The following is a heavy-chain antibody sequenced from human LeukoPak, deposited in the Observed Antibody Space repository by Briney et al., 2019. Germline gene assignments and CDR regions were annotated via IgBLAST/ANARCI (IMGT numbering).Heavy chain of an antibody. CDR3: ARGGLRWLAQDAEYFQH. CDR2: INHSGST. V-gene: IGHV4-34*01. CDR1: GGSFSGYY. Sequence: SETLSLTCAVYGGSFSGYYWSWIGQPPGKGLEWIGEINHSGSTNYNPSLKSRVTISVDTSKNQFSLKLSSVTAADTAVYYCARGGLRWLAQDAEYFQHWGQGTLVTVSS. J-gene: IGHJ1*01. D-gene: IGHD6-19*01.